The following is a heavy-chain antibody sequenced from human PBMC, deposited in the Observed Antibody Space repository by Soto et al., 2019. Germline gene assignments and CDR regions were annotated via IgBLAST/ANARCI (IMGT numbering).Heavy chain of an antibody. CDR2: IYSGGST. J-gene: IGHJ6*02. D-gene: IGHD3-22*01. CDR3: ARVDGYYYDSSGYYEV. V-gene: IGHV3-53*01. CDR1: GFTVSSNY. Sequence: GGSLRLSCAASGFTVSSNYMSWVRQAPGKGLEWVSVIYSGGSTYYADSVKGRFTISRDNSKNTLYLQMNSLRAEDTAVYYCARVDGYYYDSSGYYEVWGQGTTVTVSS.